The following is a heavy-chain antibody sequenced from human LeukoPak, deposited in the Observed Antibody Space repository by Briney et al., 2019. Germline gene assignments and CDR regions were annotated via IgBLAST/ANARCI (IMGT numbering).Heavy chain of an antibody. Sequence: GGSLRLSCAASGFTFSSYIMSWVRQAPGKGLEWVSSITSSSAYIYYADSVKGRFTISRDNAKNSLYLQMNSLRAEDTAVYYCARDLFGSGSFYGFWGQGTLVTVSS. J-gene: IGHJ4*02. CDR2: ITSSSAYI. V-gene: IGHV3-21*06. CDR1: GFTFSSYI. D-gene: IGHD3-10*01. CDR3: ARDLFGSGSFYGF.